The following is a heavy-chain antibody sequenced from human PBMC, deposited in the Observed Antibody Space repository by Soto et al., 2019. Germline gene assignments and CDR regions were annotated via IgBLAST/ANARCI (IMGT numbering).Heavy chain of an antibody. V-gene: IGHV3-23*01. CDR2: ISGGGVST. D-gene: IGHD6-13*01. CDR1: GLTFGSYA. CDR3: AKPMAAAGRSYYYYGVDV. J-gene: IGHJ6*02. Sequence: EVQLLESGGGLVQPGGSLRLSCAASGLTFGSYAMTWVRQAPGKGLEWVSGISGGGVSTYYADTVKGRFTISRDNSKNTMYLQMSSLRVEDTAGYYCAKPMAAAGRSYYYYGVDVWGQGTTVTVSS.